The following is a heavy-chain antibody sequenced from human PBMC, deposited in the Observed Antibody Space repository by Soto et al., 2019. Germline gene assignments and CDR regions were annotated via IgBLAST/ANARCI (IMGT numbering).Heavy chain of an antibody. V-gene: IGHV3-23*01. D-gene: IGHD1-1*01. J-gene: IGHJ4*02. Sequence: EVQLLESGGDLVQPGGSLRLSCAASGFTFDSFAMTWVRQAPGKGLEWVSALSGVGDATNYADSVKGRFTISRDNSKNTLYLQINSLRPEDTAVYYCAKAANYWTYHFGYWGQGTPVTVSS. CDR3: AKAANYWTYHFGY. CDR2: LSGVGDAT. CDR1: GFTFDSFA.